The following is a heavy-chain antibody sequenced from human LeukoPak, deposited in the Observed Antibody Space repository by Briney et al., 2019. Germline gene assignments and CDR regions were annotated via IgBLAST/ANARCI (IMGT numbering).Heavy chain of an antibody. CDR3: ARSHYDFWSGYSVGIDY. D-gene: IGHD3-3*01. J-gene: IGHJ4*02. V-gene: IGHV4-38-2*01. CDR2: IYHSGST. Sequence: PSETLSLTCAVSGYSMSSGYYWGWIRQPPGQGLGWIGSIYHSGSTYYNPSLKSRVTISVNTSKNQFSLKLSSVTAADTAVYYCARSHYDFWSGYSVGIDYWGQGTLVTVSS. CDR1: GYSMSSGYY.